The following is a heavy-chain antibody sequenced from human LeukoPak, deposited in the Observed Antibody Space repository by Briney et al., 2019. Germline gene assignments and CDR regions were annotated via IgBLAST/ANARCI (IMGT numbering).Heavy chain of an antibody. D-gene: IGHD3-10*01. CDR2: MNPNSGNT. CDR1: GYTFTSYD. Sequence: GASVKVSCKASGYTFTSYDINWVRQATGQGLEWMGWMNPNSGNTGYAQKFQGRVTMTRNTSISTAYMELSSLRSEDTAVYYCARGKAEFPSSLITMVRGAQDGNYYYYGMDVWGQGTTVTVSS. V-gene: IGHV1-8*01. J-gene: IGHJ6*02. CDR3: ARGKAEFPSSLITMVRGAQDGNYYYYGMDV.